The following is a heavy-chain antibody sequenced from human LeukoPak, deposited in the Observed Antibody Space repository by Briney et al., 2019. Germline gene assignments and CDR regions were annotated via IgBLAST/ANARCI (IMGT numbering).Heavy chain of an antibody. J-gene: IGHJ4*02. Sequence: SGGSLRLSCAASGFTFSSYWMSWVRQAPGKGLEWVPSISSSSSYIYYADSVKGRFTISRDNAKNSLYLQMNSLRAEDTAVYYCARDGEMITFGGVIVPLEDYWGQGTLVTVSS. CDR2: ISSSSSYI. CDR1: GFTFSSYW. D-gene: IGHD3-16*02. V-gene: IGHV3-21*01. CDR3: ARDGEMITFGGVIVPLEDY.